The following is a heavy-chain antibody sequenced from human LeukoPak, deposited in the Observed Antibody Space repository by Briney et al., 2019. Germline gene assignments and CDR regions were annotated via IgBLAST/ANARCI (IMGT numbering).Heavy chain of an antibody. D-gene: IGHD3-22*01. J-gene: IGHJ6*03. CDR3: ARVVWYYYDSSGYYYTTYYYYYMDV. Sequence: PSETLSLTCAVSGGSISSSNWWSWVRQPPGKGLEWIGEIYHSGSTNYNPSLKSRVTISVDKSKNQFSLKLSSVTAADTAVYYCARVVWYYYDSSGYYYTTYYYYYMDVWGKGTTVTVSS. CDR2: IYHSGST. V-gene: IGHV4-4*02. CDR1: GGSISSSNW.